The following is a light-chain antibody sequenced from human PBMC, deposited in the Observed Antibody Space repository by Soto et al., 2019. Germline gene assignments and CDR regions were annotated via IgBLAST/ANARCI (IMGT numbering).Light chain of an antibody. CDR2: DAF. J-gene: IGKJ2*01. Sequence: DIQMTQSPSSLSASVEDRVTITCRASQTISTYLNWYQHKPGKAPRLLIYDAFSLLSGVPSRFSGSGSGTDFTLTIASLQPEDFSTYYCQQSDSTPYTFGQGTKVEI. CDR1: QTISTY. V-gene: IGKV1-39*01. CDR3: QQSDSTPYT.